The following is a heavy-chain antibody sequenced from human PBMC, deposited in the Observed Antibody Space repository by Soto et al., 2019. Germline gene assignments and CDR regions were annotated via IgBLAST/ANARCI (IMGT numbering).Heavy chain of an antibody. J-gene: IGHJ4*02. CDR2: ISGYNGDT. CDR3: ARAGGITIFGVVILGFDY. D-gene: IGHD3-3*01. CDR1: GYTFTSYG. Sequence: ASVKVSCKASGYTFTSYGISWVRQAPGQGLEWMGWISGYNGDTNYAQKLQGRVTMTTDTSTSTAYMELRSLRSDDTAVYYCARAGGITIFGVVILGFDYWGQGTLVTVYS. V-gene: IGHV1-18*01.